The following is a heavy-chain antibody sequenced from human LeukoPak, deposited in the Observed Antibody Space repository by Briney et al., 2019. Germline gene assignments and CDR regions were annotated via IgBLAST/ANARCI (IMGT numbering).Heavy chain of an antibody. V-gene: IGHV3-23*01. CDR2: ISNSDFST. CDR1: GITFSNYA. Sequence: GGSLRLSCAASGITFSNYAMSWVRQAPGKGLEWVSTISNSDFSTYYADSVKGRFTISRDNSENTLCLQMNSLRAEDTALYYCAKATGYLLWGQGTLVTVSS. J-gene: IGHJ4*02. D-gene: IGHD5-18*01. CDR3: AKATGYLL.